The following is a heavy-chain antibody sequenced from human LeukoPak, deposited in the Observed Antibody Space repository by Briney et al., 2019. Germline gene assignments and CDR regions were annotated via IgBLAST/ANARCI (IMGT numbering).Heavy chain of an antibody. D-gene: IGHD3-10*01. CDR3: ARGGDMVRGVIDTFDI. J-gene: IGHJ3*02. CDR2: IYYMRST. Sequence: SETLSLTCTASGGSISAGDYYWSWIRQPPGMGLEWIGYIYYMRSTSYNPSLQSRVTTSVDTSKNQFSLKLSSLSAADTAVYYCARGGDMVRGVIDTFDIWGQGTMGTVSS. V-gene: IGHV4-30-4*01. CDR1: GGSISAGDYY.